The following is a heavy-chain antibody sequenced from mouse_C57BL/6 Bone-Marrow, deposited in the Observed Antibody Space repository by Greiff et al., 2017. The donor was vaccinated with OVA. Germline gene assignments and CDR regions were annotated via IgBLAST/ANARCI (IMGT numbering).Heavy chain of an antibody. D-gene: IGHD1-1*01. V-gene: IGHV1-55*01. Sequence: VQLQQSGAELVKPGASVKMSCKASGYTFTSYWITWVKQRPGQGLEWIGDIYPSSGSTNYNEKFKSKATLTVDTSSSTAYMQLSSLTSEDSAVYYGARFGSSFVWGQGTTLTVSS. CDR3: ARFGSSFV. J-gene: IGHJ2*01. CDR1: GYTFTSYW. CDR2: IYPSSGST.